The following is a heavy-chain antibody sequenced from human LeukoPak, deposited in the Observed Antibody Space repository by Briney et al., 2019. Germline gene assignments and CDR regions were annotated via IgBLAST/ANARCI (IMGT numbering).Heavy chain of an antibody. CDR1: GYTFTGYD. CDR2: INPNSGGT. J-gene: IGHJ4*02. CDR3: ARAVEMATISD. Sequence: ASVKVSCKASGYTFTGYDMHWVRQAPGRGLEWMGWINPNSGGTNYAQKFQGRVTMTRDTSISTAYMELSRLRSDDTAVYYCARAVEMATISDWGQGTLVTVSS. V-gene: IGHV1-2*02. D-gene: IGHD5-24*01.